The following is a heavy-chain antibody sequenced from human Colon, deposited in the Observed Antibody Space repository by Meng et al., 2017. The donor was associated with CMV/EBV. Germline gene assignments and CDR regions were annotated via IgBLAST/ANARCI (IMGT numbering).Heavy chain of an antibody. D-gene: IGHD1-14*01. CDR1: GFNFNKFD. J-gene: IGHJ5*01. CDR2: IGGGGVNA. CDR3: ARDRVAVLGAPGWFES. V-gene: IGHV3-23*01. Sequence: GESLKISCSASGFNFNKFDMSWVRQAPGKGLEWVSSIGGGGVNAYYTESVKGRFTISRDNSKSTLYLQMDRLKAEDTAIYYCARDRVAVLGAPGWFESWGQGTLVTVSS.